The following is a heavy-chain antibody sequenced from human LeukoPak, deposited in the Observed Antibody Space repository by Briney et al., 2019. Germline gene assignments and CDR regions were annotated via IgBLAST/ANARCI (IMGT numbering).Heavy chain of an antibody. V-gene: IGHV3-7*02. CDR2: IDLHGSEK. Sequence: GGSLRLSCAASGVTFTNYWMKWVREAPGKGLEWVANIDLHGSEKNYVDSVKGRFTIPRDNAKNSLYLQMNSLRAEDTAVYYCATYSRDWAAFEHWGQGTLVTVSS. J-gene: IGHJ4*02. CDR3: ATYSRDWAAFEH. CDR1: GVTFTNYW. D-gene: IGHD3/OR15-3a*01.